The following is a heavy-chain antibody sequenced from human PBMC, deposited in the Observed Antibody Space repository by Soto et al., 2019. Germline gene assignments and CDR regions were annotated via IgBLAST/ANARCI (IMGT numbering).Heavy chain of an antibody. CDR3: ARGKKSSSLHWFDP. D-gene: IGHD6-6*01. CDR2: INHSGST. Sequence: QVQLQQWGAGLLKPSETLSLTCAVYGGSFSGYYWSWIRQPPGKGLEWIGEINHSGSTNYNPSLKSRVTISVDTSKNQFCLRMSSVTAADTAVYYCARGKKSSSLHWFDPWGQGTLVTVSS. V-gene: IGHV4-34*01. CDR1: GGSFSGYY. J-gene: IGHJ5*02.